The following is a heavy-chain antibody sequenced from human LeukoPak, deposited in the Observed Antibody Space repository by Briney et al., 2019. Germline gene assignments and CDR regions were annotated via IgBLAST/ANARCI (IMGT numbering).Heavy chain of an antibody. J-gene: IGHJ4*02. D-gene: IGHD2-2*01. CDR3: SPQGKVVPSGDY. CDR1: GFNFGDYA. CDR2: IKSKVYRGTT. Sequence: PGGSLRLSCITSGFNFGDYAVSWFRQAPGKGLEWIGFIKSKVYRGTTEYAASVKGRFTISRDDSKSITYLQMKSLKTEDTAVYYCSPQGKVVPSGDYWGQGTLVTVSS. V-gene: IGHV3-49*03.